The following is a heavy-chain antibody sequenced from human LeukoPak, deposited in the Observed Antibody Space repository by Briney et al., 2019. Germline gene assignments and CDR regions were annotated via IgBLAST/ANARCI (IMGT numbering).Heavy chain of an antibody. CDR2: ISSSSAIM. Sequence: GGSLRLSCAASGFTFSSYSMNWVRQAPGKGLEWVSYISSSSAIMYHADSVKGRFTISRDNAKNSLYLQMNSLRAEDTAVYYCARDRFYCSSTSCRPPSYYFDYWGQGTLVTVSS. CDR3: ARDRFYCSSTSCRPPSYYFDY. V-gene: IGHV3-48*04. D-gene: IGHD2-2*01. CDR1: GFTFSSYS. J-gene: IGHJ4*02.